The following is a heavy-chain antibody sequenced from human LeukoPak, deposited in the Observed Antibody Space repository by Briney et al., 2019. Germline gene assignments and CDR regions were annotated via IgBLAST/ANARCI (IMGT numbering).Heavy chain of an antibody. D-gene: IGHD6-19*01. CDR1: GFTFDDYA. CDR3: AREMLAAVAAQS. Sequence: GGSLRLSCAVSGFTFDDYAMHWVRQVPGKGLEWVSGINWNSDSIGYADSVKGRFTTSRDNAKNSLYLQMNSLRAEDTAVYYCAREMLAAVAAQSWGQGTLVTVSS. CDR2: INWNSDSI. J-gene: IGHJ5*02. V-gene: IGHV3-9*01.